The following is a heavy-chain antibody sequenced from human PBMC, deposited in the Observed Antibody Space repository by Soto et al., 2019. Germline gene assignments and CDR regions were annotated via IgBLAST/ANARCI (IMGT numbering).Heavy chain of an antibody. J-gene: IGHJ4*02. V-gene: IGHV3-23*01. Sequence: GGSLRLSCAASGFTFSRYAMSWVRQAPGKGLEWVSAISGSGGSTYYADSVKGRFTISRDNSKNTLYLQMNSLRAEDTAVYYGAKAYYFCCVYLGYWGQGTLVTVSS. D-gene: IGHD3-10*01. CDR1: GFTFSRYA. CDR3: AKAYYFCCVYLGY. CDR2: ISGSGGST.